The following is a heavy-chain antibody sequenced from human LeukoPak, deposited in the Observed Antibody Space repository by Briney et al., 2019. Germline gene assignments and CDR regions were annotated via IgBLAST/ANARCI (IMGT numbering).Heavy chain of an antibody. CDR3: ARDRAAAGRRTASIYGMDV. CDR2: IYYSGST. D-gene: IGHD6-25*01. CDR1: GGSISSSSYY. V-gene: IGHV4-39*07. J-gene: IGHJ6*02. Sequence: SETLSLTCTVSGGSISSSSYYWGWIRQPPGKGLEWIGSIYYSGSTYYNPSLKSRVTISVDTSKNQFSLKLSSVTAADTAVYYCARDRAAAGRRTASIYGMDVWGQGTTVTVSS.